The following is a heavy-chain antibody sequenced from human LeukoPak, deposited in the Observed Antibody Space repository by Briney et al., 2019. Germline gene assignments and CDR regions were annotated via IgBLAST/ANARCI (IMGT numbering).Heavy chain of an antibody. CDR1: GGSISSGGYY. CDR3: ARVGGIYGLDY. V-gene: IGHV4-30-2*01. CDR2: IYHSGST. J-gene: IGHJ4*02. D-gene: IGHD3-16*01. Sequence: SETLSLTCTVSGGSISSGGYYWSWIRQPPGKGLEWIGYIYHSGSTYYNPSLKSRVTISVDRSKNQFSLKLSTVTAADTAVYYCARVGGIYGLDYWGQGTLVTVSS.